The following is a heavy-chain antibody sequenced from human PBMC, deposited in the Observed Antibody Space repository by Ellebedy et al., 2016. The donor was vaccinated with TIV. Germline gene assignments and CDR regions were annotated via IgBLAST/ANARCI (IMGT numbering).Heavy chain of an antibody. CDR1: GGTFTSYY. J-gene: IGHJ4*02. D-gene: IGHD3-3*01. V-gene: IGHV1-46*04. Sequence: AASVKVSCKASGGTFTSYYMHWVRQAPGQGLEWMGIINPSGGSTSYAQKLQGRVTMTRDTSTSTVYMELSSLRSEDTAVYYCARDDLEDFWSGYPDYWGQGTLVTVSS. CDR2: INPSGGST. CDR3: ARDDLEDFWSGYPDY.